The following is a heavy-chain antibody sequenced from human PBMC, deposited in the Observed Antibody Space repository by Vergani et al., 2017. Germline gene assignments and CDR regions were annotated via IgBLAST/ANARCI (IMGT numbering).Heavy chain of an antibody. J-gene: IGHJ4*02. CDR3: ARAWMVYAIGTGEFDY. D-gene: IGHD2-8*01. CDR2: INPNSGGT. V-gene: IGHV1-2*02. Sequence: QVQLVQSGAEVKKPGASVKVSCKASGYTFTGYYMHWVRQAPGQGLEWMGWINPNSGGTNYAQKFQGRVTMTRDTSISTAYMELSRLRSDDTAVYYWARAWMVYAIGTGEFDYWGQGTLVTVSS. CDR1: GYTFTGYY.